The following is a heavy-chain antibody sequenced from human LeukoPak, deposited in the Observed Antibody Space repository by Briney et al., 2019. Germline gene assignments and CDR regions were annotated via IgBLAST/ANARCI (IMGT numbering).Heavy chain of an antibody. CDR3: VRDLLGSGSTTAYLYH. Sequence: GGSLRLSCAASGFTFSDYSMNWVRQAPGKGLEWVSSISRRSRHVYYAGSVKGRFTISRDDARNSLYLQMNSLRAEDMALYFCVRDLLGSGSTTAYLYHWGQGTLVTVSS. V-gene: IGHV3-21*01. D-gene: IGHD3-10*01. CDR2: ISRRSRHV. J-gene: IGHJ1*01. CDR1: GFTFSDYS.